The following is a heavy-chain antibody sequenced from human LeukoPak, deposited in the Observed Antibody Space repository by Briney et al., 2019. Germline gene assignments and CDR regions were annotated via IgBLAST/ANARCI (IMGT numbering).Heavy chain of an antibody. CDR3: ARDHYHFDY. CDR2: ISSSGSTM. J-gene: IGHJ4*02. V-gene: IGHV3-11*01. D-gene: IGHD1-26*01. Sequence: GGSLRLSCAASGFTYSDYYMNWIRQAPGKGLEWVSYISSSGSTMYYADSVKGRFTISRDNAKNSLYLQMNSLRAEDTAVYYCARDHYHFDYWGQGTLVTVSS. CDR1: GFTYSDYY.